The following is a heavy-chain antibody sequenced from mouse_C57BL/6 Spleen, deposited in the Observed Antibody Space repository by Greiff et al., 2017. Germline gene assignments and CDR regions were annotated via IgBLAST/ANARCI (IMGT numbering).Heavy chain of an antibody. V-gene: IGHV3-6*01. CDR1: GYSITSGYY. CDR2: ISYDGSN. J-gene: IGHJ1*03. CDR3: ARPQLGHWYFDV. D-gene: IGHD4-1*02. Sequence: EVKLMESGPGLVKPSQSLSLTCSVTGYSITSGYYWNWIRQFPGNKLEWMGYISYDGSNNYNPSLKNRISITRDTSKNQFFLKLNSVTTEDTATYYCARPQLGHWYFDVWGTGTTVTVSS.